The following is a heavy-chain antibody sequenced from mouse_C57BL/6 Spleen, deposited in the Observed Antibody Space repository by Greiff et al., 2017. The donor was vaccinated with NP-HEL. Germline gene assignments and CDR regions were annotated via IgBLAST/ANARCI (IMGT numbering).Heavy chain of an antibody. Sequence: EVQLQQSGPELVKPGASVKMSCKASGYTFTDYNMHWVKQSHGKSLEWIGYINPNNGGTSYNQKFKGKAPLTVNKSSSTAYMELRSLTSEESAVYYCAREKFYLVDYWGQGTSVTVSS. CDR3: AREKFYLVDY. V-gene: IGHV1-22*01. J-gene: IGHJ4*01. D-gene: IGHD5-5*01. CDR2: INPNNGGT. CDR1: GYTFTDYN.